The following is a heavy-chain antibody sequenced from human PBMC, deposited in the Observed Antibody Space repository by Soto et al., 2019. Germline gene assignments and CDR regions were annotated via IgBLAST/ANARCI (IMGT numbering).Heavy chain of an antibody. Sequence: PSETLSLTCAVSGGSISSSNWWSWVRQPPGKGLEWIGEIYHSGRTNYNPSLKSRVTISVDKSKNQFSLKLSSVTAADTAVYYCARILVVPAAINYYYYGMDVWGQGTTVTVSS. D-gene: IGHD2-2*02. V-gene: IGHV4-4*02. CDR3: ARILVVPAAINYYYYGMDV. J-gene: IGHJ6*02. CDR1: GGSISSSNW. CDR2: IYHSGRT.